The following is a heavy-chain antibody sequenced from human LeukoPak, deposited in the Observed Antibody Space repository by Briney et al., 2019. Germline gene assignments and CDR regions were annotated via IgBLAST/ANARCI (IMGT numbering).Heavy chain of an antibody. Sequence: TSETLSLTCTVSGVSISSGGYYWSWIRQHPGKGLEWIGYIYYSGSTYYNPSLKSRVTISVDTSKNQFSLKLSSVTAADTAVYYCARGGEDNYGDPYVYYYYYMDVWGKGTTVTVSS. CDR1: GVSISSGGYY. CDR3: ARGGEDNYGDPYVYYYYYMDV. D-gene: IGHD4-17*01. J-gene: IGHJ6*03. CDR2: IYYSGST. V-gene: IGHV4-31*03.